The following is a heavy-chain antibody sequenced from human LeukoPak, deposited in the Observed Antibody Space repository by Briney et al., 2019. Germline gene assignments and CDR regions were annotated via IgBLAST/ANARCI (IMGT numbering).Heavy chain of an antibody. CDR1: GYSFTSYW. D-gene: IGHD3-22*01. V-gene: IGHV5-51*01. J-gene: IGHJ5*02. CDR2: IYPGDSDT. CDR3: ARQITTPLNWFDP. Sequence: GESLKISCKGSGYSFTSYWIGWVRQMPGKGLEWMGIIYPGDSDTRYSPSFQGQVTTSADKSISTAYLQWSSLKASDTAMYHCARQITTPLNWFDPWGQGTLVTVSS.